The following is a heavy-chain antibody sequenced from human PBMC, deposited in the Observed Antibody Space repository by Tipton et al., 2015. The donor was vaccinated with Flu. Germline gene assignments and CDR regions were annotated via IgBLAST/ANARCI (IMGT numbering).Heavy chain of an antibody. CDR3: ARLRANYYDRSGYSDY. V-gene: IGHV4-39*07. J-gene: IGHJ4*02. Sequence: TLSLTCTVSGGSISSSCYYWGWIRQPPGKGLEWIGSIYYSGSTYYNPSLKSRVTISVDTSKNQFSLKLSSVTAADTAVYYCARLRANYYDRSGYSDYWGQGTLVTVSS. CDR2: IYYSGST. CDR1: GGSISSSCYY. D-gene: IGHD3-22*01.